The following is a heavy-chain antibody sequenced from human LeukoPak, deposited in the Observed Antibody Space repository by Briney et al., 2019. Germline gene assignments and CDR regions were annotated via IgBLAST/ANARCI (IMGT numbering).Heavy chain of an antibody. D-gene: IGHD3-10*01. Sequence: PGGSLRLSCAASGFTFDDYGMSWVRQAPGKGLEWVSGINWNGGSTGYADSVKGRFTISRDNAKNSLYLQMNSLRAEDTALYYCAREAYYYGSGSYYTHYYYYYMDVGGKGTTVTVSS. J-gene: IGHJ6*03. CDR2: INWNGGST. V-gene: IGHV3-20*04. CDR3: AREAYYYGSGSYYTHYYYYYMDV. CDR1: GFTFDDYG.